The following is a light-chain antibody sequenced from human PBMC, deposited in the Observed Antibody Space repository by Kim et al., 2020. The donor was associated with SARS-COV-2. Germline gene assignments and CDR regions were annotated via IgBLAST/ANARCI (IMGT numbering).Light chain of an antibody. V-gene: IGLV1-44*01. J-gene: IGLJ1*01. CDR2: SNN. CDR1: SSKIGSNA. CDR3: AALDDSLNGYV. Sequence: GQRITISCSGSSSKIGSNAVNWYQQRPGTAPKLLIYSNNQRPSGVPDRFSGSKSGTSASLAISGLQSEDEADYYCAALDDSLNGYVFGTGTKVTVL.